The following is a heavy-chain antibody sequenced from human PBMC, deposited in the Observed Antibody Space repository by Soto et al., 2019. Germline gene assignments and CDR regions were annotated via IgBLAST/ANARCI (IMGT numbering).Heavy chain of an antibody. D-gene: IGHD2-15*01. V-gene: IGHV3-53*01. CDR2: IYSGGST. J-gene: IGHJ5*02. CDR3: ARDFAAGWFDP. Sequence: VGSLRLSCAASGFTVSSNYMSWVRQAPGKGLEWVSVIYSGGSTYYADSVKGRFTISRDDSKNTLYLQMNSLRAEDTAVYYCARDFAAGWFDPWGQGTLVTVSS. CDR1: GFTVSSNY.